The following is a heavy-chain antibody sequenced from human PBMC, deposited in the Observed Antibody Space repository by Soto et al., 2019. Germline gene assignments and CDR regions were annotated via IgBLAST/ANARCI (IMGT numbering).Heavy chain of an antibody. Sequence: GGSLRLSCAASGFTFSSYWMSWVRQAPGKGLEWVANIKQDGSEKYYVDSVKGRFTISRDNAKNSLYLQMNSLRAEDTAVYYCASSYDSGSYQLFDYWGQGTLVTVSS. V-gene: IGHV3-7*01. CDR1: GFTFSSYW. D-gene: IGHD1-26*01. J-gene: IGHJ4*02. CDR3: ASSYDSGSYQLFDY. CDR2: IKQDGSEK.